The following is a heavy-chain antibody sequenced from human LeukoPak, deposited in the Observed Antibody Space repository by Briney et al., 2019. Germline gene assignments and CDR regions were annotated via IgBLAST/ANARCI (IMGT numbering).Heavy chain of an antibody. Sequence: PGGSLRLSCAASGFTVSTTYMAWVRQAPGKGLEWVSFMYGGDNTFYADSVKGRFTISRDNSKNTLYLQMNSLRVEDTAVYYCARGVLGVIPIDYWGQGTLVTVSS. J-gene: IGHJ4*02. CDR1: GFTVSTTY. CDR2: MYGGDNT. CDR3: ARGVLGVIPIDY. V-gene: IGHV3-53*01. D-gene: IGHD3-10*01.